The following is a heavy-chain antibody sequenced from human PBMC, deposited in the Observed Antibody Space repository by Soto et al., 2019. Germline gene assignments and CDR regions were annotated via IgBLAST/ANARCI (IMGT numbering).Heavy chain of an antibody. V-gene: IGHV5-51*01. J-gene: IGHJ5*02. D-gene: IGHD4-17*01. CDR1: GFTFSSYW. CDR2: IYPGDSDT. CDR3: ARSGRSGLRWLDFFDP. Sequence: GGSLRLSCAASGFTFSSYWIVWVRQVPGKGLEWMGLIYPGDSDTRYNPSFQGQVTISADKSTSAAYLQWNSLMASDTAIYYCARSGRSGLRWLDFFDPWGQGTLVTVSS.